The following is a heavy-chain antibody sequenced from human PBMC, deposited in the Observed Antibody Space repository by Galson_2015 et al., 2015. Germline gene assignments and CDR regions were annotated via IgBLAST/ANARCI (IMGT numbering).Heavy chain of an antibody. V-gene: IGHV1-3*04. CDR1: GNIFTTYP. CDR3: ARSSENFDY. Sequence: SVKVSCKASGNIFTTYPLHWVRQAPGQRLEWMGWINTGNGNTKYSQNFPGRLTITRDTSAGTAYMDLSSLRSEDTAVYYCARSSENFDYWGQGTLVTVSS. CDR2: INTGNGNT. J-gene: IGHJ4*02. D-gene: IGHD6-19*01.